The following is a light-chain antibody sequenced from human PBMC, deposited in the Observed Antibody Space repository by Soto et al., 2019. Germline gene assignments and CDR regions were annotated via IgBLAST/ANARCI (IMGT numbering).Light chain of an antibody. CDR1: ENVRRK. CDR3: QQYYSFPRT. J-gene: IGKJ1*01. CDR2: GAS. Sequence: EIGMTQSPSLLSVSPGDGASLSCRASENVRRKVGWYQQKAGQAPKLLIYGASTRASGVPSRFSGSGSGTDFTLTIGCLQPEDFAAYYCQQYYSFPRTFGQGTKVDI. V-gene: IGKV3-15*01.